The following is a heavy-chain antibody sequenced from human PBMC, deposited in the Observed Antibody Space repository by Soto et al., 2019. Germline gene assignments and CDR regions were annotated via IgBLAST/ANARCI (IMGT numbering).Heavy chain of an antibody. D-gene: IGHD3-22*01. CDR3: AKRHNEYDRSGYPYNWFDP. CDR2: VSGGDNNT. J-gene: IGHJ5*02. CDR1: GFTFSSYD. Sequence: PGGSLRLSCADSGFTFSSYDMSWVRQAPGKGLEWISTVSGGDNNTYYADAVKGRFTISRDNSKNTLYLQMNSLRADDTAVYYCAKRHNEYDRSGYPYNWFDPWGQGTLVTVSS. V-gene: IGHV3-23*01.